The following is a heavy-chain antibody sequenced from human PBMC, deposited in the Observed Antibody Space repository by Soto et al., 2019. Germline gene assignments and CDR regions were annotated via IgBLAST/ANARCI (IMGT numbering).Heavy chain of an antibody. CDR2: IGGSSDST. V-gene: IGHV3-23*01. CDR3: AKRDSTGYYYFNY. CDR1: GFTFRSYA. D-gene: IGHD3-22*01. J-gene: IGHJ4*02. Sequence: EVQLLESGGDLVQPGESLRLSCAASGFTFRSYAMSWVRQPPGKGLEWVSGIGGSSDSTFYAHSVKGRFTTSRDNSKDTLYLQMNSLRAEDTAVYYCAKRDSTGYYYFNYWGQGTLVAVSS.